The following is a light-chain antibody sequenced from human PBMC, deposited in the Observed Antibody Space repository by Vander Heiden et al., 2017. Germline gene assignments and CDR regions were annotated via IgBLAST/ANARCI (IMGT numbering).Light chain of an antibody. V-gene: IGKV3-15*01. J-gene: IGKJ4*01. CDR1: QSIGNL. CDR3: QQHHAWPLT. CDR2: AAS. Sequence: IVMTQSPPTLSVSAGERPPLPCRASQSIGNLVAWYHQRPGQAPRLLFYAASSRATGIPARFSGSASGTEFSLTISSLKSEDFAVYYCQQHHAWPLTFGGGTKLEIK.